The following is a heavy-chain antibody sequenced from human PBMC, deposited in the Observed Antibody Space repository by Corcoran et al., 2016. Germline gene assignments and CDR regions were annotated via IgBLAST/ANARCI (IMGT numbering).Heavy chain of an antibody. J-gene: IGHJ4*02. CDR2: INHSGST. CDR3: ARANIVVVPAAESDFDY. V-gene: IGHV4-34*01. Sequence: QVQLQQWGAGRLKPSETLSLTCAVYGGSFSGYYWSWIRLPPGKGLEWIGEINHSGSTNYNPSLKSRVTISVDTSKNQFSLKLSSVTAADTAVYYCARANIVVVPAAESDFDYWGQGTLVTVSS. CDR1: GGSFSGYY. D-gene: IGHD2-2*01.